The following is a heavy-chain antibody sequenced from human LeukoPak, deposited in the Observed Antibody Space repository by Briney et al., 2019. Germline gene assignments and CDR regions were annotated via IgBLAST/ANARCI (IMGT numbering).Heavy chain of an antibody. CDR1: GFTFSSYW. CDR2: INSDGTST. J-gene: IGHJ3*02. Sequence: GGSLRLSCAASGFTFSSYWMYWVRQAPGKGLVWVSRINSDGTSTSNADSVKGRFTISRDNAKNTLYLQMNSLRAEDTAVYYCARDHGYSGYDWANYAFDIWGQGTMVTVSP. V-gene: IGHV3-74*01. D-gene: IGHD5-12*01. CDR3: ARDHGYSGYDWANYAFDI.